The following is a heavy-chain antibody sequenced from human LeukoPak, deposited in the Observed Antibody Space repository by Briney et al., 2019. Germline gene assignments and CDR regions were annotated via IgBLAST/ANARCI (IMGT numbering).Heavy chain of an antibody. CDR1: GGSISSGDYY. V-gene: IGHV4-30-4*01. CDR3: ARVNSSRPYFDY. CDR2: IYYSGST. Sequence: TLSLTCTVSGGSISSGDYYWSWIRQPPGKGLEWIGYIYYSGSTYYNPSLKSRVTISVDTSKNQFSLKLSSVTAADTAVYYCARVNSSRPYFDYWGQGTLVTVSS. J-gene: IGHJ4*02. D-gene: IGHD6-13*01.